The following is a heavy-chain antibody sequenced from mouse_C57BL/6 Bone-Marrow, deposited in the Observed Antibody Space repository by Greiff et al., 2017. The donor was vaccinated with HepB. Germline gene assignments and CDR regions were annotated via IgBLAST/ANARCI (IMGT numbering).Heavy chain of an antibody. Sequence: QVQLQQSGPELVKPGASVKISCKASGYTFTDYYINWVKQRPGQGLEWIGWIFPGSGSTYYNEKFKGKATLTVDESSSTAYMLLSSLTSEDSAVYFCARPLRSSYWYFDVWGTGTTVTVSS. CDR3: ARPLRSSYWYFDV. J-gene: IGHJ1*03. D-gene: IGHD1-1*01. V-gene: IGHV1-75*01. CDR2: IFPGSGST. CDR1: GYTFTDYY.